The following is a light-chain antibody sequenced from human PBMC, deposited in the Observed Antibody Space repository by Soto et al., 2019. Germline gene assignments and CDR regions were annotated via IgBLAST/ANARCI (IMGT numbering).Light chain of an antibody. V-gene: IGLV2-14*01. Sequence: QSVMTQPASVSRSPGHSITISFTGTISYVGGYDYVSWYQLHPGKAPKLMVFEVSNRPSGVSYRFSGSKSGNTASLTISGIQAEDEADYFCSSYSISTAYLFGTGTKVTVL. J-gene: IGLJ1*01. CDR1: ISYVGGYDY. CDR3: SSYSISTAYL. CDR2: EVS.